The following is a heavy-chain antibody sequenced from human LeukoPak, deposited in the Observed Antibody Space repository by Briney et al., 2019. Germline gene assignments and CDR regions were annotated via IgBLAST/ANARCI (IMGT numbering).Heavy chain of an antibody. J-gene: IGHJ4*02. CDR1: GFTCSSYG. D-gene: IGHD1-26*01. CDR3: AKDLGELFYFDY. V-gene: IGHV3-30*18. CDR2: ISYDGSNK. Sequence: GGSLRLSCAASGFTCSSYGMHRLRQAPGKGLEGVAVISYDGSNKYYADYVKGRFTISRDNSKNTLYLQMNSLRAEDTAVYYCAKDLGELFYFDYWGQGTLVTVSS.